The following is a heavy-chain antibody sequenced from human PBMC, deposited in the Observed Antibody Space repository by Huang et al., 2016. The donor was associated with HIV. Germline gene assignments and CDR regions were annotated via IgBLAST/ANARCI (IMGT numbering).Heavy chain of an antibody. CDR2: INSDGSST. Sequence: EVQLVESGGGLVQPGGSLRLSCAASGFSISSYWMNWVRQAPGKGPGVGSRINSDGSSTSYADSVKGRFTISRDNATNTLYLQMNSLRAEDTAVYYCARDPRIQSWLNFFDYWGQGTLVSVSS. CDR3: ARDPRIQSWLNFFDY. J-gene: IGHJ4*02. V-gene: IGHV3-74*01. CDR1: GFSISSYW. D-gene: IGHD3-22*01.